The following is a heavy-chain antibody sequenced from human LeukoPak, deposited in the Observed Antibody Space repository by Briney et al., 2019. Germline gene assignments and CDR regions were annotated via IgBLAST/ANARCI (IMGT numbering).Heavy chain of an antibody. J-gene: IGHJ4*03. CDR3: ARRRDSSGYCSFD. CDR1: GGSVNSETYC. CDR2: MSHGGSA. V-gene: IGHV4-39*01. D-gene: IGHD3-22*01. Sequence: SETLSLTCTVSGGSVNSETYCWTWIRQPPGKGLEWIGIMSHGGSAYYNPSLKSRVTISVDTSKNQFSLKLSSVTAADTAVYYCARRRDSSGYCSFD.